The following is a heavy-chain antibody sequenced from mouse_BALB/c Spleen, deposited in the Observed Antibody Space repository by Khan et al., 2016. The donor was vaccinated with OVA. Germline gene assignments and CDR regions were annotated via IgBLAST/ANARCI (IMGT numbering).Heavy chain of an antibody. CDR1: GYSITSGYF. CDR3: ARGGSSGRAWFTY. Sequence: EVQLQESGPGLVKPSQSLSLTCSVTGYSITSGYFWNWIRQFPGNNLEWMGYIRYDGNSDYNPSLKNRISITRAPSKNQFFLKLNSVTPEDTATYYCARGGSSGRAWFTYWGQGTLVTVSA. J-gene: IGHJ3*01. V-gene: IGHV3-6*02. D-gene: IGHD3-1*01. CDR2: IRYDGNS.